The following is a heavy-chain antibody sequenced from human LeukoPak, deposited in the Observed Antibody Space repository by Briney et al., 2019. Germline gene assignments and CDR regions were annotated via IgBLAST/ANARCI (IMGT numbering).Heavy chain of an antibody. CDR3: ARDRLFTMVRGDYYGMDV. Sequence: ASVKVSCKASGYTFTSYGISWVREAPGQGLEWMGWISAYNGNTNYAQKLQGRVTMTTDTSTSTAYMELGSLRSDDTAVYYCARDRLFTMVRGDYYGMDVWGQGTTVTVSS. CDR1: GYTFTSYG. CDR2: ISAYNGNT. D-gene: IGHD3-10*01. J-gene: IGHJ6*02. V-gene: IGHV1-18*01.